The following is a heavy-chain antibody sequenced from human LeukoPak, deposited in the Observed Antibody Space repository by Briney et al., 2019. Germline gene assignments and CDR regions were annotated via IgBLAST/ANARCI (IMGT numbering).Heavy chain of an antibody. V-gene: IGHV4-59*08. Sequence: SETLSLTCTVSGGSISSYYWSWIRQPPGKGLEWIGYIYYSGSTSYNPSLKSRVTISVDTSKNQFSLKLSSVTAADTAVYYCARQTGYSYGKGFDYWGQGTLVTVSS. J-gene: IGHJ4*02. CDR2: IYYSGST. CDR1: GGSISSYY. D-gene: IGHD5-18*01. CDR3: ARQTGYSYGKGFDY.